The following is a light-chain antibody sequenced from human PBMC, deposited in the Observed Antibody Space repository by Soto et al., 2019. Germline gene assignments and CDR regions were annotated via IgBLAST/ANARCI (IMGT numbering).Light chain of an antibody. J-gene: IGKJ1*01. CDR1: QSISSW. V-gene: IGKV1-5*03. CDR2: KAS. CDR3: QQYNSYPA. Sequence: DIQMTQSPSTLSASVGDRVTITCRASQSISSWLAWYQQKPGKAPKLLIYKASSLESGVPSRFSGSGSGTEFTLTSRRLQPDDFAAYYCQQYNSYPAFGQGTKVESK.